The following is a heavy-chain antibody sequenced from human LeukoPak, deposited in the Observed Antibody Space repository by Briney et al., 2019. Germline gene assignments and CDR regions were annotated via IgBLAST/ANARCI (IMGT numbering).Heavy chain of an antibody. J-gene: IGHJ4*02. CDR2: INHSGSP. D-gene: IGHD3-3*01. CDR1: GGSFSDYY. CDR3: GSRRTAMFGVIKGPIDY. V-gene: IGHV4-34*01. Sequence: SETLSLTCAVYGGSFSDYYWTWIRKPPGKGQEWIGEINHSGSPNNNPSLKSRVSISFDTSKNQFSLKLTSVTAADTAVYYCGSRRTAMFGVIKGPIDYWGQGTLVTVSS.